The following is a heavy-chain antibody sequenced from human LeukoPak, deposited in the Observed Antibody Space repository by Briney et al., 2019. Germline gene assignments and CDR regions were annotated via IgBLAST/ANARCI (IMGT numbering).Heavy chain of an antibody. J-gene: IGHJ4*02. Sequence: TGGSLRLSCAASGFTFSRSAMTWVRRGPGTGLEFVAAIIYGGGATFYADSVKRRFTISRHNPKHTLYLKINRLRAKDTALYYCAKDGLYYDGSEHVYYFDSWGQGTLVTVSS. D-gene: IGHD3-22*01. V-gene: IGHV3-23*01. CDR1: GFTFSRSA. CDR2: IIYGGGAT. CDR3: AKDGLYYDGSEHVYYFDS.